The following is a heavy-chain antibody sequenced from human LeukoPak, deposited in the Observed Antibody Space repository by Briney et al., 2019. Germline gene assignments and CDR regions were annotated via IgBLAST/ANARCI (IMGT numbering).Heavy chain of an antibody. J-gene: IGHJ4*02. D-gene: IGHD3-16*02. CDR3: ARGPNYVWGSYRYKYFDY. CDR1: GGSFSGYY. CDR2: INHSGST. Sequence: PSETLSLTCAVYGGSFSGYYWSWIRQPPGKGLDWIGEINHSGSTNYNPSLKSRVTISVDTSTNQFSLKLSSVTAADTAVYYCARGPNYVWGSYRYKYFDYWGQGTLVTVSS. V-gene: IGHV4-34*01.